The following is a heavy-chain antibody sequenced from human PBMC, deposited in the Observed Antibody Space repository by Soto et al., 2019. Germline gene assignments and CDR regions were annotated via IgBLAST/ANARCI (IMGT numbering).Heavy chain of an antibody. CDR2: INAGNGNT. D-gene: IGHD6-13*01. V-gene: IGHV1-3*01. CDR1: GYTFTSYA. J-gene: IGHJ4*02. CDR3: ARGVIAAAGLTLFDY. Sequence: QVQLVQSGAEVKKPGSSVKVSCKASGYTFTSYAMHWVRQAPGQRLEWMGWINAGNGNTKYSQKFQGRVTITRDTSASTAYMELSSLRSEDTAVYYCARGVIAAAGLTLFDYWGQGTLVTVSS.